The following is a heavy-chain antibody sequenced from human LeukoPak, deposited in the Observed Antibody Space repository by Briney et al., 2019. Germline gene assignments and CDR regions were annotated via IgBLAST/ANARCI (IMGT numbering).Heavy chain of an antibody. CDR3: ARVGLVVPAAISGYYFDY. CDR1: GFTFSSYW. D-gene: IGHD2-2*02. V-gene: IGHV3-7*01. CDR2: IKQDGSEK. J-gene: IGHJ4*02. Sequence: GGSLRLSCAASGFTFSSYWMSWVRQAPGKGLEWVANIKQDGSEKYYVDSVKGRFTISRGNAKNSLYLQMNSLRAEDTAVYYCARVGLVVPAAISGYYFDYWGQGTLVTVSS.